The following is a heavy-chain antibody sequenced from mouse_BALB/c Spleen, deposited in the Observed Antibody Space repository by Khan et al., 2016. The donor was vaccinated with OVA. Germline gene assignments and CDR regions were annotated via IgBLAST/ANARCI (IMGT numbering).Heavy chain of an antibody. D-gene: IGHD3-1*01. CDR3: ARGGSSGPAWFTY. Sequence: EVQLQESGPGLVKPSQSLSLTCSVTGYSITNGYFWNWIRQFPGNNLEWMGYIRYDGNTNYNPSLKNRISITRDTSKNQFFLNLNSVTPEDTATXYWARGGSSGPAWFTYWGQGTLVTVSA. J-gene: IGHJ3*01. V-gene: IGHV3-6*02. CDR2: IRYDGNT. CDR1: GYSITNGYF.